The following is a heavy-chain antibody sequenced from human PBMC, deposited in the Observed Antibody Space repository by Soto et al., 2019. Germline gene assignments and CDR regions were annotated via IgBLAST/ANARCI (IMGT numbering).Heavy chain of an antibody. V-gene: IGHV4-34*01. D-gene: IGHD3-10*01. J-gene: IGHJ6*02. CDR2: INHSGST. Sequence: SETLSLTCAVYGGSFSGYYWSWIRQPPGKGLEWIGEINHSGSTNYNPSLKSRVTISVDTSKNQFSLKLSSVTAADTAVYYCARVLRGYYYGSGSYYNGANYYYYGMDVWGQGTTVT. CDR3: ARVLRGYYYGSGSYYNGANYYYYGMDV. CDR1: GGSFSGYY.